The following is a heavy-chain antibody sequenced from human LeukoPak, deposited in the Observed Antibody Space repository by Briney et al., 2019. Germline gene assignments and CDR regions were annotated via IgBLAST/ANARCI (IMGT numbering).Heavy chain of an antibody. V-gene: IGHV4-59*01. J-gene: IGHJ4*02. Sequence: NPSETLSLTCTVSGGSISTYYWNWIRQPPGKGLEWIGYIYYSGSTNYNPSLKSRVTISVDTSKNQLSLRLTSVTAADTAVYYCARKGSGWHTLEYWGQGTLVTASS. D-gene: IGHD6-19*01. CDR2: IYYSGST. CDR1: GGSISTYY. CDR3: ARKGSGWHTLEY.